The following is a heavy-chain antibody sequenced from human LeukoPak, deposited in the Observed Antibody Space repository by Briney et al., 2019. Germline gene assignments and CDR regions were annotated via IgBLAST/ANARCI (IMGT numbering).Heavy chain of an antibody. Sequence: GASVKVSCKASGGTFSSYAISWVRQAPGQGLEWMGGIIPIFGTANYAQKFQGRVTITADKSTSTAYMELSSLRSEDTAVYYCARAAGVQLWYGINWFDPWGQGTLVTVSS. CDR3: ARAAGVQLWYGINWFDP. V-gene: IGHV1-69*06. J-gene: IGHJ5*02. CDR2: IIPIFGTA. CDR1: GGTFSSYA. D-gene: IGHD5-18*01.